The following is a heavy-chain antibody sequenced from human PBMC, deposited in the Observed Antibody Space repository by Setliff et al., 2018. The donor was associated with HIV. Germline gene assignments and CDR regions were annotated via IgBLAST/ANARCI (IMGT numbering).Heavy chain of an antibody. J-gene: IGHJ4*02. CDR1: GGSFSGYY. CDR3: ARDPTTGVDY. Sequence: SETLSLTCGVYGGSFSGYYWNWIRQPPGKGLEWIGEINHSGSTNYIPSLKSRVTISVDTSKNQFSLKLNSVTAADTAMYYCARDPTTGVDYWGQGTLVTVSS. CDR2: INHSGST. D-gene: IGHD4-4*01. V-gene: IGHV4-34*01.